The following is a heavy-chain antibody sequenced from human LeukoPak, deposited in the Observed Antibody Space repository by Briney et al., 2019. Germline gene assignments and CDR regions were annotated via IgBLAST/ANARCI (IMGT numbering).Heavy chain of an antibody. CDR3: ASFVEDSGYDLGGNWFDP. Sequence: GASVKVSCKASGYTFTSYGISWVRQATGQGLEWMGWMNPNSGNTGYAQKFQGRVTMTRNTSISTAYMELSSLRSEDTAVYYCASFVEDSGYDLGGNWFDPWGQGTLVTVSS. CDR2: MNPNSGNT. CDR1: GYTFTSYG. V-gene: IGHV1-8*02. D-gene: IGHD5-12*01. J-gene: IGHJ5*02.